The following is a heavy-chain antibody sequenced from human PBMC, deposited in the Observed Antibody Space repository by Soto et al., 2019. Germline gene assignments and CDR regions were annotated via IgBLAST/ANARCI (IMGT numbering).Heavy chain of an antibody. CDR1: GFPFISYS. Sequence: LRLSCAASGFPFISYSMSWVRQAPGKGLEWVSYISNSGSIIHDADSVKGRFTIPRDNAKNSLSLQMNSLRDEDTAVYYCVRVFASNTFDVWGQGTVDTVSS. CDR3: VRVFASNTFDV. J-gene: IGHJ3*01. CDR2: ISNSGSII. D-gene: IGHD3-3*01. V-gene: IGHV3-48*02.